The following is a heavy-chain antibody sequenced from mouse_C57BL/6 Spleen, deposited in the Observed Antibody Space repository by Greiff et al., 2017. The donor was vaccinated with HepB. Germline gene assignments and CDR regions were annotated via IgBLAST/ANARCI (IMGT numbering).Heavy chain of an antibody. CDR2: IYPSDSET. CDR3: ALAPGYFDY. J-gene: IGHJ2*01. CDR1: GYTFTSYW. Sequence: QVQLKQPGAELVRPGSSVKLSCKASGYTFTSYWMDWVKQRPGQGLEWIGNIYPSDSETHYNQKFKDKATLTVDKSSSTAYMQLSSLTSEDSAVYYCALAPGYFDYWGQGTTLTVSS. V-gene: IGHV1-61*01.